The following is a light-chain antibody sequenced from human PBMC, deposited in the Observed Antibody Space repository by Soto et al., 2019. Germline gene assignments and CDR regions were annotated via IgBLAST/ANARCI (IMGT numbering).Light chain of an antibody. CDR3: QQSYSTPWT. CDR2: DAS. V-gene: IGKV1-5*01. Sequence: DIQMTQSPSTLSASVGDRVTITCRASRSVSTSLAWYQKKPGKAPKLLIFDASSLESGVPSRFSGSGSGTEFTLTISSLQPDDFATYYCQQSYSTPWTFGQGTKVDNK. J-gene: IGKJ1*01. CDR1: RSVSTS.